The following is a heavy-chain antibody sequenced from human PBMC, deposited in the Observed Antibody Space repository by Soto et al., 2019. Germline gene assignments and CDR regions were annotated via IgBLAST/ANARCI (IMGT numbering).Heavy chain of an antibody. V-gene: IGHV4-59*01. CDR1: GGSISSYY. CDR2: IYYSGST. Sequence: QVQLQESGPGLVKPSETLSLTCTVSGGSISSYYWSWIRQPPGKGLECIGYIYYSGSTNYNPSLKSRVTISVDTSKNQFSLKLSSVTAADTDVYYCARRYGASFDYWGQGTLVTVS. CDR3: ARRYGASFDY. J-gene: IGHJ4*02. D-gene: IGHD4-17*01.